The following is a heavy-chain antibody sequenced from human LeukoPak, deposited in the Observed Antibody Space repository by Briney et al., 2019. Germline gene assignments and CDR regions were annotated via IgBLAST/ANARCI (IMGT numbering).Heavy chain of an antibody. D-gene: IGHD6-19*01. V-gene: IGHV3-64*01. Sequence: PGGSLRLSCAASGFTFSSYAMHWVRQAPGKGLEYVSAISSNGGGTYYANSVKGRFTISRDNSKNTLYLQMGSLRAEDMAVYYCARGTLAVAGNFYYYYMDVWGKGTTVTVSS. CDR2: ISSNGGGT. CDR1: GFTFSSYA. J-gene: IGHJ6*03. CDR3: ARGTLAVAGNFYYYYMDV.